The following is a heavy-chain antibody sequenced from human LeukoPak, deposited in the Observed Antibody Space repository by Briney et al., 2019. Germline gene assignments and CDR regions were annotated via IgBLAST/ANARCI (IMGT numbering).Heavy chain of an antibody. CDR1: GFTFSNAW. J-gene: IGHJ4*02. CDR3: TTDEGYYDSSGYYYQDY. Sequence: PGGSLRLSCAASGFTFSNAWMSWVRQAPGKGLEWVGRIKSKTDGGTTDYAAPVKGRFTISRDDSKNTLYLQMNSLKTEDTAVYYCTTDEGYYDSSGYYYQDYWGQGTLVTVSS. V-gene: IGHV3-15*01. D-gene: IGHD3-22*01. CDR2: IKSKTDGGTT.